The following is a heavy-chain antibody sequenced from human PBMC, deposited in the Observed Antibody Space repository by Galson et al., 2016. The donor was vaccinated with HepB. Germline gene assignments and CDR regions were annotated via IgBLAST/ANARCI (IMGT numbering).Heavy chain of an antibody. V-gene: IGHV4-4*02. CDR2: IYYTGST. CDR3: ATAPGITAAGIYFFDY. CDR1: GGSISSDVW. Sequence: SETLSLTCAVSGGSISSDVWWSWVRQPPGKGLEWIGDIYYTGSTNYHPSLNSLVTISVDNTKNQVPLSLTSVTAADTAVYYCATAPGITAAGIYFFDYWGQGILVTVSS. J-gene: IGHJ4*02. D-gene: IGHD6-13*01.